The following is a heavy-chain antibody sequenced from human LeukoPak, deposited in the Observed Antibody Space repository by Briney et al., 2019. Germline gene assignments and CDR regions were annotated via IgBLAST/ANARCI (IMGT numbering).Heavy chain of an antibody. J-gene: IGHJ5*02. V-gene: IGHV4-39*07. D-gene: IGHD6-13*01. CDR1: GGSISSSSYY. CDR3: ARYSDNWFDP. CDR2: IYSSGST. Sequence: SETLSLTCTVSGGSISSSSYYWGWIRQPPGKGLEWIGSIYSSGSTYYNPSLKSRVTISVDTSKNQFSLKLSSVAAADTAVYYCARYSDNWFDPWGQGTLVTVSS.